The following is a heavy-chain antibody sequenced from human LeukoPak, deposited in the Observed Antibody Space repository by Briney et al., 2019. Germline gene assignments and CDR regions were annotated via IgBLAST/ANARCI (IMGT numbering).Heavy chain of an antibody. CDR2: IIPIFGTA. CDR3: ARDPTAQQRLATD. Sequence: VKVSCRASGGTFSSYAISWVRQAPGQGLEWMGGIIPIFGTANYAQKFQGRVTITTDESTSTAYMELSSLRSEDTAVYYCARDPTAQQRLATDWGQGTLVTVSS. D-gene: IGHD6-19*01. V-gene: IGHV1-69*13. J-gene: IGHJ4*02. CDR1: GGTFSSYA.